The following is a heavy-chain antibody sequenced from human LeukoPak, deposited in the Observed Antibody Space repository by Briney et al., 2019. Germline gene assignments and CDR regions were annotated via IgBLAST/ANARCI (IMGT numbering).Heavy chain of an antibody. CDR1: GGSISSSY. V-gene: IGHV4-59*12. CDR3: ARSDPLGRRITMIVPAYNEAFDI. J-gene: IGHJ3*02. D-gene: IGHD3-22*01. Sequence: KPSETLSLTCTVSGGSISSSYWGWIRQPPGKGLEWIGYMYNSGSTKYNPSLKSRVTMSVDTSKNQFSLKLSSVTAADTAVYYCARSDPLGRRITMIVPAYNEAFDIWGQGTMVTVSS. CDR2: MYNSGST.